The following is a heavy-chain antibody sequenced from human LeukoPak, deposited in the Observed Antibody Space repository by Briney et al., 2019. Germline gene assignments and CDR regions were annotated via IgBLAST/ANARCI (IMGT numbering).Heavy chain of an antibody. D-gene: IGHD2-15*01. J-gene: IGHJ4*02. CDR3: ARDLRDIVVVVAATPFDY. Sequence: GGSLRLSCAASGFTFSSYWMHWVRQAPGKGLVWVSRINTDGSSTSYADSVKGRFTISRGNAKNLLYLQMNSLRAEDTAVYYCARDLRDIVVVVAATPFDYWGQGTLVTVSS. CDR2: INTDGSST. V-gene: IGHV3-74*01. CDR1: GFTFSSYW.